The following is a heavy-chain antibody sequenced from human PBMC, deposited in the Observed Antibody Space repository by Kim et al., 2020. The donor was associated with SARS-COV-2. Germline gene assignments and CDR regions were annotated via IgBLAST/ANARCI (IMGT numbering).Heavy chain of an antibody. CDR1: GFTFSRAW. V-gene: IGHV3-7*03. D-gene: IGHD2-8*02. Sequence: GGSLRLSCAASGFTFSRAWMSWVRQAPGKGLEWVANIKPEGSDKYYVDCVRGRFTIFRDNAENLLYLQMNSLRAEDTALYYCARYGFTGGLDYWGQGTLV. CDR2: IKPEGSDK. J-gene: IGHJ4*02. CDR3: ARYGFTGGLDY.